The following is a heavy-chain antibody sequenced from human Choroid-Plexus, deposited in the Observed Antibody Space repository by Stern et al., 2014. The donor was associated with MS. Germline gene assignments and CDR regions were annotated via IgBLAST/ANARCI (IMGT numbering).Heavy chain of an antibody. CDR2: ISGSGGNI. J-gene: IGHJ3*02. V-gene: IGHV3-23*04. Sequence: VQLGQSGGDLVQPGESLRLSCAASGFTFRTYAMSWVRQAPGKGLEGGSGISGSGGNINYADSAMGRFTISRDNPTNTLYLQMNSLRAEDTAVYYCAKDLRASSGYYSLVGAFDIWGQGTMVTVSS. CDR1: GFTFRTYA. D-gene: IGHD3-22*01. CDR3: AKDLRASSGYYSLVGAFDI.